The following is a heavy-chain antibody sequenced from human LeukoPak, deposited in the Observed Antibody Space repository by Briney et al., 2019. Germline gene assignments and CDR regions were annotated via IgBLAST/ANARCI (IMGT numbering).Heavy chain of an antibody. J-gene: IGHJ4*02. D-gene: IGHD1-26*01. CDR1: VGSISSSSYY. CDR2: IYYSGST. Sequence: SETLSLTCTVSVGSISSSSYYWGWIRQPPGRGLEWIGCIYYSGSTYYNPSLKSRVTISVDTSKNQFSLKLSSVTAADTAVYYCARDPTGSYFDYWGQGTLVTVSS. CDR3: ARDPTGSYFDY. V-gene: IGHV4-39*07.